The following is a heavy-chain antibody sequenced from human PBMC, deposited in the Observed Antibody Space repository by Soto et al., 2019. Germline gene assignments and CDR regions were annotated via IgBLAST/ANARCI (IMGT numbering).Heavy chain of an antibody. Sequence: QLQLQESGPGLVKPSETLSLPCTVSGGSISSSSYYWGWIRQPPGKGLGWIGSIYYSGRTYYNPSLKSRVTISVDTSKNQFSRKLSSVTAADTAVYYCARLGPDVWSGLPSPNWFDPWGQGPRVTVSS. V-gene: IGHV4-39*01. CDR2: IYYSGRT. J-gene: IGHJ5*02. D-gene: IGHD3-3*01. CDR1: GGSISSSSYY. CDR3: ARLGPDVWSGLPSPNWFDP.